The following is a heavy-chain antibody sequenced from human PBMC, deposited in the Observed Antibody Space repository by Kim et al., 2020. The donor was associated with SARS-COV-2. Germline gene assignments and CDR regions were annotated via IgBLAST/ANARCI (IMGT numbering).Heavy chain of an antibody. CDR2: INYSGNT. V-gene: IGHV4-39*07. Sequence: SETLSLTCTVSGGSISSSTYYWGWIRQPPGKGLEWIGNINYSGNTYYNPSLKSRVTISVDTSRNQFSLKLSSVTAADTAVYYCARYAAAGTRWFDPWGQG. CDR3: ARYAAAGTRWFDP. J-gene: IGHJ5*02. CDR1: GGSISSSTYY. D-gene: IGHD6-13*01.